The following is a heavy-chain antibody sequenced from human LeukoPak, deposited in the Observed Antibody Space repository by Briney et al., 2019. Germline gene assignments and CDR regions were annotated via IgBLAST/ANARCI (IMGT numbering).Heavy chain of an antibody. Sequence: PGGSLRLSCSASGFTLSSYWMHWVRQAPGKGLVWVSRINTDGSSTNYADSVKGRVTISRDNAKNSLYLQMNSLRAEDTAVYYCARDRHKYNYDSSGYPPYWGQGTLVTVSS. CDR2: INTDGSST. D-gene: IGHD3-22*01. J-gene: IGHJ4*02. CDR1: GFTLSSYW. V-gene: IGHV3-74*01. CDR3: ARDRHKYNYDSSGYPPY.